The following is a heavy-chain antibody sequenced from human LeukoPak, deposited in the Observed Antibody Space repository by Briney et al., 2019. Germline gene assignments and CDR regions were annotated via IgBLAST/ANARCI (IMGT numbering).Heavy chain of an antibody. J-gene: IGHJ6*02. V-gene: IGHV3-48*04. CDR3: ARDRVGGRYYYGMDV. Sequence: TSETLSLTCAVSGGSISSSNWWSRVRQAPGKGLEWISYIISSSSTIYYADSVKGRFTISRDNAKNSLYLQMNSLRADDTAVYYCARDRVGGRYYYGMDVWGLGTTVTVSS. D-gene: IGHD3-16*01. CDR1: GGSISSSN. CDR2: IISSSSTI.